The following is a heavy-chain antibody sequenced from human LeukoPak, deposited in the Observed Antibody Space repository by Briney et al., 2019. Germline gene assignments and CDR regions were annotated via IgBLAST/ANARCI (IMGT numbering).Heavy chain of an antibody. J-gene: IGHJ4*02. Sequence: SETLSLTCTISGASVSNFYWSWVRQPAGKGLEWIGRFFTSGSTNYNPSLKSRVTISVDTSKNQFSLKLSSVTAADTAVYYCARLTVDTAMGHLDYWGQGTLVTVSS. CDR2: FFTSGST. V-gene: IGHV4-4*07. CDR3: ARLTVDTAMGHLDY. D-gene: IGHD5-18*01. CDR1: GASVSNFY.